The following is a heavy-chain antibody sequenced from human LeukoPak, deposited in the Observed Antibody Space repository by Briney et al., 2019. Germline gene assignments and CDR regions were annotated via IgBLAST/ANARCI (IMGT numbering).Heavy chain of an antibody. CDR1: GGSISSGGYY. Sequence: SETLSLTCTVSGGSISSGGYYWSWIRQPPGKGLEWIGYIYHSGSTYYNPSLKSRVTISVDRSKNQFSLKLSSVTAADTAVYYCASGYSYGGNFDYWGQGTLVTVSS. D-gene: IGHD5-18*01. CDR2: IYHSGST. CDR3: ASGYSYGGNFDY. V-gene: IGHV4-30-2*01. J-gene: IGHJ4*02.